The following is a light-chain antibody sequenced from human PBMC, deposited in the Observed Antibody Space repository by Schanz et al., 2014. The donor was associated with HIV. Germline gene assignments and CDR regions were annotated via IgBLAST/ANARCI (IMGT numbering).Light chain of an antibody. V-gene: IGLV2-8*01. CDR2: EVS. CDR3: SSYEGNNMLV. Sequence: QSALTQPPSASGSPGQSVTISCTGTSSDVGGYNYVSWYQQHPGKAPKIMIYEVSKRPSGVPDRFSGSKSGNTASLTVSGLQAEDEGDYFCSSYEGNNMLVFGGGTKLTVL. CDR1: SSDVGGYNY. J-gene: IGLJ3*02.